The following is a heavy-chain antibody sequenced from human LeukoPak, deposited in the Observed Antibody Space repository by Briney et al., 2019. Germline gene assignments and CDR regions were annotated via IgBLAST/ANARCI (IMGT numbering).Heavy chain of an antibody. Sequence: PGGSLRLSCVASGFTVSSNYMSWVRQAPGKGLEWASVIYSGGSTYYAGSVKGRFTISRDNSKNTLYLQMNSLRAEDTAVYYCARGSFVVVPAATVNYGMDVWGQGTTVTVSS. CDR3: ARGSFVVVPAATVNYGMDV. D-gene: IGHD2-2*01. J-gene: IGHJ6*02. V-gene: IGHV3-53*01. CDR2: IYSGGST. CDR1: GFTVSSNY.